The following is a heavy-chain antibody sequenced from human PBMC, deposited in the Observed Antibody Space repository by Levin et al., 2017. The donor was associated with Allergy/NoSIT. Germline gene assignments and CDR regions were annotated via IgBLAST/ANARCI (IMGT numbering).Heavy chain of an antibody. D-gene: IGHD1-14*01. CDR1: GYTLTTYY. CDR3: ARDNNRYSFDY. V-gene: IGHV1-46*01. J-gene: IGHJ4*02. CDR2: INPSGDKT. Sequence: ASVKVSCKASGYTLTTYYMHWVRQAPGQGLEWMGRINPSGDKTIHAEKFQGRVTMTRDTSTSTFYLELSSLKSDDTAVYYCARDNNRYSFDYWGQGTLVTVSS.